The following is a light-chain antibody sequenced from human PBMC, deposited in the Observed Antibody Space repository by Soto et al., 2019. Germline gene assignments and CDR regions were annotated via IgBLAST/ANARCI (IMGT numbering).Light chain of an antibody. CDR3: QQGGNWPLT. V-gene: IGKV3-11*01. CDR2: GAS. Sequence: EIVMTQSPATLSVSPGERATLSCRASQSVSSNLAWYQQKPGQAPRLLIYGASSRASGIPARFSGSGSGTDFTLTISSLEPEDFAVYYCQQGGNWPLTFGQGTRLEIK. CDR1: QSVSSN. J-gene: IGKJ5*01.